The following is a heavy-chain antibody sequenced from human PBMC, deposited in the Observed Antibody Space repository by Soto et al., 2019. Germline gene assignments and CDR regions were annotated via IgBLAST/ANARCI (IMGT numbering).Heavy chain of an antibody. V-gene: IGHV1-69*06. Sequence: ASVKVSCKASGGTFSSYAISWVRQAPGQGLEWMGGIIPIFGTANYAQKFQGRVTITADKSTSTAYMELSSLRSEDTAVYYCARIMVTTGIYYYYGMDVWGQGTTVTVSS. J-gene: IGHJ6*02. CDR2: IIPIFGTA. CDR3: ARIMVTTGIYYYYGMDV. D-gene: IGHD4-4*01. CDR1: GGTFSSYA.